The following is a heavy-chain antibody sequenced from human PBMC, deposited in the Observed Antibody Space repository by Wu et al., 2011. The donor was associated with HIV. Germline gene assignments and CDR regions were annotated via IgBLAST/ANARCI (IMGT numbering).Heavy chain of an antibody. Sequence: QVQLVQSGAEVKKPGASVKVSCKASGYTLTDYYIHWVRQAPGQGLEWMGWIDPNSGGTNYAQKFRGRVTMTRDTSITTAYMDLSRLRSDDTAVYYCAKVLTGDSDDAFDIWGQGTMVTVSS. J-gene: IGHJ3*02. CDR3: AKVLTGDSDDAFDI. CDR1: GYTLTDYY. CDR2: IDPNSGGT. V-gene: IGHV1-2*02. D-gene: IGHD7-27*01.